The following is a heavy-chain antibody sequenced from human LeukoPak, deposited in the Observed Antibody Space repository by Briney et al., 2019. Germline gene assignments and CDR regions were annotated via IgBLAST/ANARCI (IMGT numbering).Heavy chain of an antibody. V-gene: IGHV4-39*01. D-gene: IGHD3-10*01. CDR3: AVYPYYYGSGSQPHFDY. J-gene: IGHJ4*02. CDR2: IYYSGST. Sequence: SETLSLTCTVSGGSISSSSYYWGWIRQPPGKGLEWIGSIYYSGSTYYNPSLKSRVTISVDTSKNQLSLRLSSVTAADTAVYYSAVYPYYYGSGSQPHFDYWGQGSLVTVSS. CDR1: GGSISSSSYY.